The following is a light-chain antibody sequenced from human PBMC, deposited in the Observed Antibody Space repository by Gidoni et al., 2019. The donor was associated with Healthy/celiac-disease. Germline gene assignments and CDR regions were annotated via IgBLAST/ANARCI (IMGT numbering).Light chain of an antibody. Sequence: SYVLTPPPSVSVAPGQTARITCGGNNIGSKSVHWYQQKPGQAPVLVVYDDSDRPSGIPERFPGSNSGNTATLTISSVEAGDEADYYCPVWDSSSDHVVFGGGTKLTVL. V-gene: IGLV3-21*02. J-gene: IGLJ2*01. CDR3: PVWDSSSDHVV. CDR2: DDS. CDR1: NIGSKS.